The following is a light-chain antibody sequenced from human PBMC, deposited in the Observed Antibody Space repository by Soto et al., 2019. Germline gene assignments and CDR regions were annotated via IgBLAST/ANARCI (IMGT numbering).Light chain of an antibody. CDR1: QSVSSSY. CDR2: GAS. Sequence: EIVLTQSACTLSWSPGERATLSWRASQSVSSSYLAWYQQKPGKAPRLLIDGASTRATGLPARFSGSGSGKEFTLNISSLQSEDFAVYYCQQYNNWPPQITFGQGTRLEIK. J-gene: IGKJ5*01. V-gene: IGKV3-15*01. CDR3: QQYNNWPPQIT.